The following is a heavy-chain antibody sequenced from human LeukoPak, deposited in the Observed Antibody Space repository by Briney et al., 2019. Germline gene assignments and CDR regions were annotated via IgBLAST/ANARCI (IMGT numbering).Heavy chain of an antibody. CDR1: GYMFTGYY. Sequence: ASVKVSFKASGYMFTGYYMHWVRQAPGQGLEWMGWINPNSGGTNFAQRFQGRVTMTRDTSISTAYMELSRLTSDDTAVYYCARQGDYDGNAARYWGQGTLVTVSS. CDR3: ARQGDYDGNAARY. CDR2: INPNSGGT. V-gene: IGHV1-2*02. D-gene: IGHD4-23*01. J-gene: IGHJ4*02.